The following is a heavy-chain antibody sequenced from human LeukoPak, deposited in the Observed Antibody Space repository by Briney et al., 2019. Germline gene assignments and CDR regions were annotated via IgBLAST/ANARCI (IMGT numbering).Heavy chain of an antibody. CDR3: AREYYDSSGIKYAFNI. J-gene: IGHJ3*02. CDR2: IDPYSGGS. V-gene: IGHV1-2*02. D-gene: IGHD3-22*01. Sequence: ASVTVSCKASGYTFIGYYIHWVRQAPGQGLEWMGCIDPYSGGSKYAQKFQGRVTMTRDTSISTAYMELNRLRSDDTAVYYCAREYYDSSGIKYAFNIWGQGTMVTVSS. CDR1: GYTFIGYY.